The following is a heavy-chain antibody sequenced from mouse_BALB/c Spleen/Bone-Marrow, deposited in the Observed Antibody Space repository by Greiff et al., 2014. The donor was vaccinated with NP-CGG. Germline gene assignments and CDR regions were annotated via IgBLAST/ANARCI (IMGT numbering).Heavy chain of an antibody. J-gene: IGHJ3*01. CDR1: GYAFSSYW. CDR2: IYPGDGDT. V-gene: IGHV1-80*01. CDR3: ARTPWFAY. Sequence: QVQLQLSGAELVRPGSSVKISCKASGYAFSSYWMNWVRQRPGQGLGWIGQIYPGDGDTNYNGKFKGKATLTADRSSSTAYMQLSSLTSEDSAVYFCARTPWFAYWGQGTLVTVSA.